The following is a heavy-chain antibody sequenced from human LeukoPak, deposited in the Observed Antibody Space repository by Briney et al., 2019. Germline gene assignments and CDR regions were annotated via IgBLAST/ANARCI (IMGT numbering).Heavy chain of an antibody. CDR3: AVSEYGDNFDY. D-gene: IGHD4-17*01. V-gene: IGHV4-61*01. CDR1: GGSISSSSYY. Sequence: SETLSLTCNVSGGSISSSSYYWSWIRQPPGKGLEWIGYIYYSGSTNYNPSLKSRVTISVDTSKNQFSLKLSSVTAADTAVYYCAVSEYGDNFDYWGQGTLVTVSS. CDR2: IYYSGST. J-gene: IGHJ4*02.